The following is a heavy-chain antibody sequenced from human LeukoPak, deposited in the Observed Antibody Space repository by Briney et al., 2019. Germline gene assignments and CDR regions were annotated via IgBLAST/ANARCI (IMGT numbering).Heavy chain of an antibody. D-gene: IGHD3-16*01. CDR1: GLTFSSYW. V-gene: IGHV3-7*01. J-gene: IGHJ4*02. Sequence: GGSLRLSCAASGLTFSSYWMSWVRQAPGKGLEWVANIKQDGSGKYYVDSVKGRFTISRDNSKNSLYLQMNSLRAEDTAVYYCARDSSKGDMRYWGQGTLVTVSS. CDR2: IKQDGSGK. CDR3: ARDSSKGDMRY.